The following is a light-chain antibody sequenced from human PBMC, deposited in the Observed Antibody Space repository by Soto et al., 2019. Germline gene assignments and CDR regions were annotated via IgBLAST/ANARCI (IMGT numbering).Light chain of an antibody. CDR2: RAS. J-gene: IGKJ1*01. CDR3: QQYGSSPRT. V-gene: IGKV3-20*01. Sequence: EIVLTQSPGTLSLSPGERATLSCRASQSLSSTYLAWYQQKPGQAPRLLMYRASNRATGIADRFSGSGSGTDFTLTISRLEPEDFAVYYCQQYGSSPRTFGQGTKVDIK. CDR1: QSLSSTY.